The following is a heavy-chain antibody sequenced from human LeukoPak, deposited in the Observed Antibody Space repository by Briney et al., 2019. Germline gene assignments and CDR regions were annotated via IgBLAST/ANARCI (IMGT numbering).Heavy chain of an antibody. J-gene: IGHJ6*03. CDR3: ARGSSSLEWLLYLDYDYMDV. V-gene: IGHV4-61*01. Sequence: SETLSLTCTVSGGSVSSGSYYWSWIRQPPGKGLEWIGYIYYSGSTNYNPSLKSRVTISVDTSKNQFSLKLGSVTAADTAVYYCARGSSSLEWLLYLDYDYMDVWGKGTTVTVSS. CDR2: IYYSGST. CDR1: GGSVSSGSYY. D-gene: IGHD3-3*01.